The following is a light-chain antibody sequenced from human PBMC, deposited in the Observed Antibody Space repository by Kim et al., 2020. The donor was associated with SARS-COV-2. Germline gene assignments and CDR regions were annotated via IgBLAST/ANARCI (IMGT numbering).Light chain of an antibody. CDR1: QSVLYSSNNKNY. Sequence: DIVMTQSPDSLAVSLGERATINCKSSQSVLYSSNNKNYLAWYQQKPGQPPKLLIYWASTRESGVPDRFSGSGSGTDFTLTISSPQADDVAVYYCQQYYSTPWTFGQGTKVDIK. J-gene: IGKJ1*01. V-gene: IGKV4-1*01. CDR2: WAS. CDR3: QQYYSTPWT.